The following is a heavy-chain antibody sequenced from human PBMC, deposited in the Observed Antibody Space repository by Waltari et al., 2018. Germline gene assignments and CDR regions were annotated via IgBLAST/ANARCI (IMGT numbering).Heavy chain of an antibody. CDR3: ARDRKNYDFWGGAGRFDP. CDR2: IYHSGST. D-gene: IGHD3-3*01. Sequence: QVQLQESGPGLVTPSETLSLTCTVSGYSISSGYYWGWIRQPPGKGLEWIGSIYHSGSTYYNPSLKSRVTISVDTSKNQFSLKLSSVTAADTAVYYCARDRKNYDFWGGAGRFDPWGQGTLVTVSS. J-gene: IGHJ5*02. V-gene: IGHV4-38-2*02. CDR1: GYSISSGYY.